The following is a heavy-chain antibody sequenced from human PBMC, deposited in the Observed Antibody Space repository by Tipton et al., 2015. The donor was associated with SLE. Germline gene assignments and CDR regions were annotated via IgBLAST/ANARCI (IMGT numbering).Heavy chain of an antibody. D-gene: IGHD3-10*01. CDR3: ARDLTYYYGSGSLYGMDV. CDR2: IIPIFGTA. J-gene: IGHJ6*02. V-gene: IGHV1-69*01. Sequence: QSGPEVKKPGSSVKVSCKASGGTFSSYAISWVRQAPGQGLEWMGGIIPIFGTANYAQKFQGRVTITADESTSTAYMELSSLRSEDTAVYYCARDLTYYYGSGSLYGMDVWGQGTTVTVSS. CDR1: GGTFSSYA.